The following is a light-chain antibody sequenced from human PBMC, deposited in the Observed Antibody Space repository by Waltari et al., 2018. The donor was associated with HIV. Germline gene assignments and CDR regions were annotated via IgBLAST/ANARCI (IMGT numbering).Light chain of an antibody. V-gene: IGKV1-39*01. CDR3: QQSFTTLAIT. Sequence: DIQMTQSPSSLSASIGDRVTITCRASQNIDRHLNWYHQKPGKAPKLLIYSAFNLESGVPSRFSGSGSGTDFTLTINSLQPEDFATYYCQQSFTTLAITFGQGTRLDIK. CDR2: SAF. CDR1: QNIDRH. J-gene: IGKJ5*01.